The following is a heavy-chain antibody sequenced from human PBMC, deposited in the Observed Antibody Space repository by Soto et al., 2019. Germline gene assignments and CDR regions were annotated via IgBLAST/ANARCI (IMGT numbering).Heavy chain of an antibody. D-gene: IGHD6-19*01. V-gene: IGHV3-30*18. Sequence: VPLVESGGGVVQPGRSLRLSCAASGFTFSDYAMHWVRQAPGKGLEWVAGVSHDGRNTHYADSVKGRFTISRDSSKNTVSLEMTSLRAEDTAVYYCAKGGRQWLVTSDFNYWGQGALVTVSS. CDR1: GFTFSDYA. CDR3: AKGGRQWLVTSDFNY. CDR2: VSHDGRNT. J-gene: IGHJ4*02.